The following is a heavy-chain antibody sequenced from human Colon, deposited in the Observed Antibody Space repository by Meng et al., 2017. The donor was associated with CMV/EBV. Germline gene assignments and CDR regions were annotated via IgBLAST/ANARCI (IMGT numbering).Heavy chain of an antibody. Sequence: GESLKISCAASGFTFNLYAMHWVRQAPGKGLEWVALISDTGSDKYYADSVRGRFTISRDNAKNSLSLQMNSLRDEDTAVYYCARDRLEGYYSGPGYWGQGTLVTVSS. J-gene: IGHJ4*02. CDR3: ARDRLEGYYSGPGY. CDR2: ISDTGSDK. CDR1: GFTFNLYA. V-gene: IGHV3-30*04. D-gene: IGHD2/OR15-2a*01.